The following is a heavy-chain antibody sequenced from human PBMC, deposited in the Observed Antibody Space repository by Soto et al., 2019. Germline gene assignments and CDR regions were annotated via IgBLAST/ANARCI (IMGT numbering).Heavy chain of an antibody. CDR2: IYYSGST. D-gene: IGHD1-26*01. Sequence: SETLSLTCTLSGGSISSSSYYWGWIRQPPGKGLELIGYIYYSGSTNYNPSLRSRVTISVDTSKNQFSLKLSSVTAADTAVYYCARWVGHFDFWGPGTLVTVSS. V-gene: IGHV4-61*05. CDR1: GGSISSSSYY. J-gene: IGHJ4*02. CDR3: ARWVGHFDF.